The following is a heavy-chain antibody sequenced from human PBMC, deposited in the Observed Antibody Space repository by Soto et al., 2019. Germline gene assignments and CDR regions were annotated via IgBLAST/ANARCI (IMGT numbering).Heavy chain of an antibody. D-gene: IGHD6-13*01. CDR2: ISYEGSAE. J-gene: IGHJ2*01. CDR3: QAENGIRACSTVSAFLLNRSSDL. Sequence: KGLEWVPFISYEGSAEYYADSVKGRFTISRDQSKNTLYLQMHSLRAEDTAVFFFQAENGIRACSTVSAFLLNRSSDL. V-gene: IGHV3-33*05.